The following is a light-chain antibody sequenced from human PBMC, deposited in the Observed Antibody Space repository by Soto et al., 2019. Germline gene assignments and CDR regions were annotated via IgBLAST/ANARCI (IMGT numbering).Light chain of an antibody. V-gene: IGLV2-14*01. Sequence: QSALTQPASVSGSPGQSITISCTGTSSDVGGYNYVSWYQQHPGKAPKLMIYDVSNRPSGVSNRFSGSKSGNTASLTISGLQAEDEPDYYCSSYTSSRGVFGGGTKLTVL. CDR2: DVS. CDR1: SSDVGGYNY. CDR3: SSYTSSRGV. J-gene: IGLJ2*01.